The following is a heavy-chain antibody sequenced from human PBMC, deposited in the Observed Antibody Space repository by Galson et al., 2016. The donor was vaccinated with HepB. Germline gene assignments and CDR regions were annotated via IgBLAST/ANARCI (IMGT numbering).Heavy chain of an antibody. V-gene: IGHV3-30-3*01. Sequence: SLRLSCAASGFRFSDYALYWVRQAPGEGLEWVALISYDGSNKQPADSVRGRFTISRDNSRNTVYLQMNSLKTEDTAVYYCTSSAYSDYIYYSAMDVWGQGTTVTVSS. CDR3: TSSAYSDYIYYSAMDV. D-gene: IGHD3-16*01. CDR1: GFRFSDYA. CDR2: ISYDGSNK. J-gene: IGHJ6*02.